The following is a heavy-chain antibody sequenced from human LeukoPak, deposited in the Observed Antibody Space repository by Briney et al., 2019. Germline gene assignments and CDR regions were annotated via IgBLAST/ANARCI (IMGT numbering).Heavy chain of an antibody. V-gene: IGHV4-59*08. J-gene: IGHJ4*02. D-gene: IGHD1-26*01. CDR2: IYYSGST. CDR1: GGSISSYY. Sequence: SETLSLTCTVSGGSISSYYWSWIRQPPGKGLEWIGYIYYSGSTNYNPSLKSRVTISVDTSKNQFSLKLSSVTASDTAVYYCASGSWEPYGRVYWGQGTLVTVSS. CDR3: ASGSWEPYGRVY.